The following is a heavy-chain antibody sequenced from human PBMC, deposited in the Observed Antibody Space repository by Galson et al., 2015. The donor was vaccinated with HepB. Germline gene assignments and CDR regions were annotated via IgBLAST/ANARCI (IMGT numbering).Heavy chain of an antibody. J-gene: IGHJ4*01. CDR1: GGTFSSYA. CDR2: IIPISGTA. CDR3: APDPLGYCSSTSCPLWGY. D-gene: IGHD2-2*01. Sequence: SVKVSCKASGGTFSSYAISWVRQAPGQGLEWMGGIIPISGTANYAQKFQGRVTITADESTSTAYMELSSLRSEDTAVYYCAPDPLGYCSSTSCPLWGYWGQGTLVTVSS. V-gene: IGHV1-69*13.